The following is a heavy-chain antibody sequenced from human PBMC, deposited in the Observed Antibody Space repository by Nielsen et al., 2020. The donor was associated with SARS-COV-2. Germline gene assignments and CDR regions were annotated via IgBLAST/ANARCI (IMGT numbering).Heavy chain of an antibody. D-gene: IGHD1-1*01. V-gene: IGHV3-48*02. J-gene: IGHJ5*01. CDR3: ARGSGSSWFHS. CDR1: GFTFSREN. CDR2: ISSTSNPI. Sequence: GESLKISCTDSGFTFSRENMNWVRQAPGKGLEWVSYISSTSNPIVYGESVKGRFTVSRDNARKSLYLQMSGLRDDDTAVYYCARGSGSSWFHSWGQGTLVTVSS.